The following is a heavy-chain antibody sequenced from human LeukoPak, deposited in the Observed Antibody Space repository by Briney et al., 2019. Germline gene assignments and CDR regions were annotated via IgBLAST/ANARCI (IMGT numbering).Heavy chain of an antibody. CDR2: IISGDTT. CDR1: GFTVSSNY. Sequence: PGGSLRLSCAASGFTVSSNYMSWVRQAPGKGLEWVSVIISGDTTHYADSVKGRFTISRDNSKNTLYLQMNSLRAEDTAVYYCAKGSHDAAGYWGQGTLVTVSS. CDR3: AKGSHDAAGY. D-gene: IGHD2-15*01. J-gene: IGHJ4*02. V-gene: IGHV3-53*01.